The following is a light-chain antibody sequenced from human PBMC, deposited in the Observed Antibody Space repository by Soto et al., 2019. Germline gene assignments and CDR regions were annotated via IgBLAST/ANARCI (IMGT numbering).Light chain of an antibody. J-gene: IGKJ1*01. CDR2: GAS. CDR3: QQFRNWPWT. Sequence: DIVLTHSPDTLSVSPGDRVTLSCRASQSISINLAWYQHKPGQAPRLLIHGASTRATGVPARISGSGSGTEFTLTISSLQSEDFAVYYCQQFRNWPWTFGQGTKVDIK. V-gene: IGKV3D-15*01. CDR1: QSISIN.